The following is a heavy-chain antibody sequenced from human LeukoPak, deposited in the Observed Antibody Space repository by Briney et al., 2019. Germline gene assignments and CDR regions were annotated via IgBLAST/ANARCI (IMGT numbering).Heavy chain of an antibody. CDR2: MNPNSGNT. CDR1: GYTFTSYD. CDR3: ARPVDTAMVHAFDI. J-gene: IGHJ3*02. D-gene: IGHD5-18*01. Sequence: ASVKVSCKASGYTFTSYDINWVRQATGQGLGWMGWMNPNSGNTGYAQKFQGRVTMTRNTSISTAYMELSSLRSEDTAVYYCARPVDTAMVHAFDIWGQGTMVTVSS. V-gene: IGHV1-8*01.